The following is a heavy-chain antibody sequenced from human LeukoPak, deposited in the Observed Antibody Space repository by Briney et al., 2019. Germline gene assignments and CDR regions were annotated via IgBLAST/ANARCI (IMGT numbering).Heavy chain of an antibody. Sequence: GGSLRLSCAASGFTFSSYGMGWVRQAPGKGLEWVSAISGSGGSTYYADSVKGRFTISRDNSKNTVYLEVSSLTAEDTAVYYCAKDDAWLRFGEWSQGTLVTVSS. J-gene: IGHJ4*02. CDR1: GFTFSSYG. D-gene: IGHD3-16*01. V-gene: IGHV3-23*01. CDR3: AKDDAWLRFGE. CDR2: ISGSGGST.